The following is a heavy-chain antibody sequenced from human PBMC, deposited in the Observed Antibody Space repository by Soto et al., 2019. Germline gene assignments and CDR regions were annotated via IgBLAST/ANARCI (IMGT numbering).Heavy chain of an antibody. J-gene: IGHJ5*02. CDR2: FDPEDGET. CDR3: ATRSMTALWDWFDP. D-gene: IGHD3-16*01. V-gene: IGHV1-24*01. CDR1: GYTLTELS. Sequence: GASVKVSCKVCGYTLTELSMHWVRQAPGKGLEWIGGFDPEDGETIYAQKFQGRVTMTEDTSTDTAYMELSSLRSEDTAVYYCATRSMTALWDWFDPWGQGTLVTVSS.